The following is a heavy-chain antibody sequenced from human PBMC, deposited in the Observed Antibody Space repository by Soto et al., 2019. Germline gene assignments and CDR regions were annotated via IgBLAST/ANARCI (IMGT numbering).Heavy chain of an antibody. CDR1: GFSLTTTSMG. CDR3: SHAGDYALLSFDH. D-gene: IGHD4-17*01. Sequence: QITLKESGPPLVRPAQPLTLTCAFSGFSLTTTSMGVAWIRQPPGKALEWLALIYWDDDQRYSPSLNDSPTISKDTSRSRVVLTTSNMNPEDTGTYFGSHAGDYALLSFDHWGPGTLVTVSS. V-gene: IGHV2-5*02. J-gene: IGHJ4*02. CDR2: IYWDDDQ.